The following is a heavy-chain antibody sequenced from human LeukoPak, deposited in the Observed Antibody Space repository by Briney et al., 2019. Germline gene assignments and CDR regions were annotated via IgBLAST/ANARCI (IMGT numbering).Heavy chain of an antibody. Sequence: ASVKVSCKASGYTFTSYYMHWVRQAPGQGLEWMGIISPSGGSTSYAQKFQGRVTMTRDMSTSTVYMELSSLRSEDTAVYYCAREFAPVWWPPGVPYWGQGTLVTVSS. D-gene: IGHD1-26*01. CDR3: AREFAPVWWPPGVPY. CDR2: ISPSGGST. CDR1: GYTFTSYY. J-gene: IGHJ4*02. V-gene: IGHV1-46*01.